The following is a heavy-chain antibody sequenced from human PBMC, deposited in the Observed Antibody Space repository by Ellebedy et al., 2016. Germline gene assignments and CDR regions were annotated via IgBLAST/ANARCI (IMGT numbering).Heavy chain of an antibody. J-gene: IGHJ4*02. CDR2: ISSSGSLK. CDR1: GFTFSSYS. Sequence: GESLKISCAVSGFTFSSYSFNWIRQAPGKGLEWVSHISSSGSLKFYADSLRDRFTISRDNAKNLLHLQMNSLTAEDTAVYFCTREAGESFVDSWGQGVLVTVSS. D-gene: IGHD3-10*01. V-gene: IGHV3-48*04. CDR3: TREAGESFVDS.